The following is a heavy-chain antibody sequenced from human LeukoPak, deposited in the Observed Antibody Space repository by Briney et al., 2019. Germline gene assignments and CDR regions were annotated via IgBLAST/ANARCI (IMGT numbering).Heavy chain of an antibody. CDR3: ARVGATTSDAFDI. J-gene: IGHJ3*02. CDR1: GGSISSSSYY. D-gene: IGHD1-26*01. V-gene: IGHV4-39*07. CDR2: IYYSGST. Sequence: SETLSLTCTVSGGSISSSSYYWGWIRQPPGKGLEWIGSIYYSGSTYYNPSLKSRVTISVDTSKNQFSLKLSSVTAADTAVYYCARVGATTSDAFDIWGQGTMVTVSS.